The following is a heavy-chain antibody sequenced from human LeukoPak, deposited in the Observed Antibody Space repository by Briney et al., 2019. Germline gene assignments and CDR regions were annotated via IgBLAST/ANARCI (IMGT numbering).Heavy chain of an antibody. Sequence: KPSETLSLTCTVSGGSISSSSYYWSWIRQPPGKGLEWIGYIYYSGSTNYNPSLKSRVTISVDTSKNQFSLKLSSVTAADTAVYYCAMSGYSYGPLESAFDIWGQGTMVTVSS. CDR1: GGSISSSSYY. J-gene: IGHJ3*02. CDR3: AMSGYSYGPLESAFDI. CDR2: IYYSGST. V-gene: IGHV4-61*01. D-gene: IGHD5-18*01.